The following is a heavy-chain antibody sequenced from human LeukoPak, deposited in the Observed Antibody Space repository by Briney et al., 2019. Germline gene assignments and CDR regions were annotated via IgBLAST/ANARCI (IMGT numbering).Heavy chain of an antibody. CDR3: AREGDVVTTYDY. J-gene: IGHJ4*02. CDR2: MYTGGST. V-gene: IGHV4-61*02. CDR1: GGSISSGNYY. D-gene: IGHD4-11*01. Sequence: PSETLSLTCTVSGGSISSGNYYWTWIRQPAGKGLEWIGRMYTGGSTNYNPALKSRVTISVDTSKNQFSLKLSSVTAADTAVYYCAREGDVVTTYDYWGQGTLVTVSS.